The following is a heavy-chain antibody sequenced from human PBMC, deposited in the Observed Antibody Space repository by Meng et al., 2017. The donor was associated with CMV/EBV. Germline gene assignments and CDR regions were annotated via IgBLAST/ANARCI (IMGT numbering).Heavy chain of an antibody. CDR2: INPNSGGT. J-gene: IGHJ4*02. CDR3: ARLGSTDDY. Sequence: QVLLRQIGAEVKKPGSSVTASCKPSGYTFTGNYMHWVRQAPGQGLEWMGWINPNSGGTNYAQKFQGRVTMTRDTSISTAYMELSRLRSDDTAVYYCARLGSTDDYWGQGTLVTVSS. D-gene: IGHD2-15*01. V-gene: IGHV1-2*02. CDR1: GYTFTGNY.